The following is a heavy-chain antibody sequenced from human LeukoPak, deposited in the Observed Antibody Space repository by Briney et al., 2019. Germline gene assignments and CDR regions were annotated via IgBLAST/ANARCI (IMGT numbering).Heavy chain of an antibody. CDR3: AAQGGYCSSTSCSRGWFDP. Sequence: SDTLSLTCTVSGGSISSSSYYWGWIRQPPGKGLEWIGSIYYSGSTYYNPSLKSRVTISVDTSKNQYSLKLSSVTAADTAVYYCAAQGGYCSSTSCSRGWFDPWGQGTLVTVSS. D-gene: IGHD2-2*01. J-gene: IGHJ5*02. CDR1: GGSISSSSYY. CDR2: IYYSGST. V-gene: IGHV4-39*01.